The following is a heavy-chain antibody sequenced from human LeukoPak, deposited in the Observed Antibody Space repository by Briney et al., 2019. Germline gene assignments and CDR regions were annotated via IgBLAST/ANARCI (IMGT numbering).Heavy chain of an antibody. D-gene: IGHD2/OR15-2a*01. V-gene: IGHV5-51*01. CDR2: IYPGDSDT. CDR1: GYSFTSYW. J-gene: IGHJ4*02. CDR3: ARPTPPSSTVPHFDY. Sequence: GESLKISCKGSGYSFTSYWIGWVRQMPGKGLEWMGIIYPGDSDTRYSPSFQGQVTISADRSISTAYLQWSSLKASDTAMYYCARPTPPSSTVPHFDYWGQGTLGTVSS.